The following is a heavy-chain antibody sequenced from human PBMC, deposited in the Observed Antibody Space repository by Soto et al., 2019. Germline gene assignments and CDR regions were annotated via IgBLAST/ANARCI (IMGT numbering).Heavy chain of an antibody. D-gene: IGHD6-13*01. Sequence: QVQLVESGGGVVQPERSLRLSCAASGFTFSSYGMHWVRQAPGKGLEWVAVIWYDGSNKYYADSVKGRFTISRDNSKNTLYLQMNSLRAEDTAVYYCARDRAAAGPDAFDIWGQGTMVTVSS. CDR3: ARDRAAAGPDAFDI. V-gene: IGHV3-33*01. J-gene: IGHJ3*02. CDR1: GFTFSSYG. CDR2: IWYDGSNK.